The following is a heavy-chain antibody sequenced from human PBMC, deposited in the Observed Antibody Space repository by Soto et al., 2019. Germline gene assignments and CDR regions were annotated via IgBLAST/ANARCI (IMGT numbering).Heavy chain of an antibody. J-gene: IGHJ4*02. D-gene: IGHD2-15*01. CDR1: GFTFGDYA. V-gene: IGHV3-49*03. CDR3: TRDLYCSGGSCYSRIGYFDY. Sequence: GGSLRLSCTASGFTFGDYAMSWFRQAPGKGLEWVGFIRSKAYGGTTEYAASVKGRFTISRDDSKSIAYLQMNSLKTEDTAVYYCTRDLYCSGGSCYSRIGYFDYWGQGTLVTVSS. CDR2: IRSKAYGGTT.